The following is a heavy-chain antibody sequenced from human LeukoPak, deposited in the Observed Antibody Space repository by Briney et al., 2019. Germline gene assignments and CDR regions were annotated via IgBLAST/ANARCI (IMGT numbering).Heavy chain of an antibody. V-gene: IGHV3-66*01. J-gene: IGHJ4*02. CDR3: ATRPHGDYPYFDY. Sequence: GGSLRLSCAASGFPFSNYAMSWVRQAPGKGLECVSVIYSGGRTYYADSVKGRFTISRDNSKNTLYLQMNSLRAEDTAWYYCATRPHGDYPYFDYWGQGTLVTVSS. CDR1: GFPFSNYA. D-gene: IGHD4-17*01. CDR2: IYSGGRT.